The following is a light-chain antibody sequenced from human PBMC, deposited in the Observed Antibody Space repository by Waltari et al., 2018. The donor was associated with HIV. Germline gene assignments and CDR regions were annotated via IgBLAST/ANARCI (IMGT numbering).Light chain of an antibody. Sequence: QSALTQPASVSVSPGQSMTISCTGTSSDVGGYNFVSWYQQHPGRAPKLVIYDVSKRPSGVSSRFSGSKSGNTASLTISGLRAEDEADYYCSSYAAGTTYVFGTGTTVTVL. CDR1: SSDVGGYNF. V-gene: IGLV2-14*03. J-gene: IGLJ1*01. CDR3: SSYAAGTTYV. CDR2: DVS.